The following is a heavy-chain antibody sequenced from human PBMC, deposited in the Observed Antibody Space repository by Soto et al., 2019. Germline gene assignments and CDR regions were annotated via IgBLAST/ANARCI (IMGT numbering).Heavy chain of an antibody. J-gene: IGHJ4*02. Sequence: QVQLVESGGGVVQPGTSLRLSCVGSGFTFRSYVIHWVRQAPGKGLEWVALTSYDGSNKYYDDSVKGRFTISRDNSRNKVDLQRDSLRVEDTALYYCARWGTTGGLDVWGQGTLVSVSS. CDR2: TSYDGSNK. CDR1: GFTFRSYV. D-gene: IGHD3-16*01. CDR3: ARWGTTGGLDV. V-gene: IGHV3-30*19.